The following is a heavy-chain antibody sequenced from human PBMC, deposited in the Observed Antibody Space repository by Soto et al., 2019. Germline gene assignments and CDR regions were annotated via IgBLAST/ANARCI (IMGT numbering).Heavy chain of an antibody. CDR2: IYYSGST. V-gene: IGHV4-59*01. CDR3: ARDKKVRTSVWFDP. CDR1: GGSISSYY. Sequence: PSETLSLTCTVSGGSISSYYWSWIRQPPGKGLEWIGYIYYSGSTNYNPSLKSRVTISVDTSKNQFSLKLSSVTAADTAVYYCARDKKVRTSVWFDPWGQGALVTVSS. J-gene: IGHJ5*02. D-gene: IGHD3-10*01.